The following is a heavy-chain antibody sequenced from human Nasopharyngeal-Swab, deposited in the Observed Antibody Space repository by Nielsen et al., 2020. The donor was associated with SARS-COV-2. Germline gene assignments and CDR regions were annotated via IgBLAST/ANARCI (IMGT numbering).Heavy chain of an antibody. CDR3: ARKAGLLPYYMDV. D-gene: IGHD2-15*01. Sequence: GESLKISCAASGFTFSSYWMSWVRQAPGKGLEWVSYISSSGSTIYYADSVKGRFTISRDNAKNSLYLQMNSLRAEDTAVYYCARKAGLLPYYMDVWGKGTTVTVSS. CDR1: GFTFSSYW. V-gene: IGHV3-48*04. J-gene: IGHJ6*03. CDR2: ISSSGSTI.